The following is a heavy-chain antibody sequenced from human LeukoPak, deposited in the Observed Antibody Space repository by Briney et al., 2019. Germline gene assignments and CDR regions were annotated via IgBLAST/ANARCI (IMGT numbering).Heavy chain of an antibody. V-gene: IGHV4-34*01. D-gene: IGHD6-6*01. CDR3: ATSSKVVRPDSWDY. CDR2: INHSGST. CDR1: GGSFSGYY. J-gene: IGHJ4*02. Sequence: PSETLSLTCAVYGGSFSGYYWSWIRQPPGKWLEWIGEINHSGSTNYSPSLKSRVTMTIDTSKKEVSLKMTSVTASDTSIYFCATSSKVVRPDSWDYWGQGTLVTVSS.